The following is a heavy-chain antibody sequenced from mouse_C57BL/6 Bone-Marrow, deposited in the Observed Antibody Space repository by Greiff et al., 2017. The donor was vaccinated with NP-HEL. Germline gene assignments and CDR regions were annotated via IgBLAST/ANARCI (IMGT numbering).Heavy chain of an antibody. CDR2: ISRGSSTI. CDR3: ARAYYDYDGGAIDY. CDR1: GFTFSDYG. D-gene: IGHD2-4*01. J-gene: IGHJ4*01. V-gene: IGHV5-17*01. Sequence: EVQLVGSGGGLVKPGGSLKLSCAASGFTFSDYGMHWVRQAPEKGLEWVAYISRGSSTIYYADTVKGRFPISRANAKNTLFLQMTSLRSEDTAMYYCARAYYDYDGGAIDYWGQGTSVTVSS.